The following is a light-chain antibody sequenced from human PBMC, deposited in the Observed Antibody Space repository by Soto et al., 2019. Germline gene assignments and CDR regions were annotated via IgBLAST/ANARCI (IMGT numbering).Light chain of an antibody. CDR2: KVS. Sequence: VVMSRAPLSRRFRRGQPHSISCRSNQSLLHSDRNTYLNWLHQRPGQSPRRLIYKVSYRDSGVPERFRGSGSGTDFTLKSTRVEAEDVGVYYCMQGTHWPRTFGQGTKVDIK. CDR1: QSLLHSDRNTY. V-gene: IGKV2-30*02. CDR3: MQGTHWPRT. J-gene: IGKJ1*01.